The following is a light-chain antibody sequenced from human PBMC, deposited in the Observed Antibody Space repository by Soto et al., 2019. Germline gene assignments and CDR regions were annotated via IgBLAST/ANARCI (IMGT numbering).Light chain of an antibody. CDR2: LGS. Sequence: DIVMTQSPLSLPVTPGEPASISCRSSQSLLHSNGYNYLEWYLQKPGQSPQLLIHLGSHRASGVPNRFSGSGSGTDFTLKISRVEAADVGVYYCMQDLPIPYTFGQGTKLEI. V-gene: IGKV2-28*01. CDR1: QSLLHSNGYNY. CDR3: MQDLPIPYT. J-gene: IGKJ2*01.